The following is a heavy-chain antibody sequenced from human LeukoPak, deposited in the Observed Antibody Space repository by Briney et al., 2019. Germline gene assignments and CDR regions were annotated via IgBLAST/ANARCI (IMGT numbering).Heavy chain of an antibody. V-gene: IGHV3-23*01. J-gene: IGHJ4*02. D-gene: IGHD3-9*01. CDR3: AKGLARDRYDILTGYYTFQPSNFDY. Sequence: PGGSLRLSCAASGLTFDDYAMHWVRQAPGKGLEWVSAISGSGGSTYYADSVKGRFTISRDNSKNTLYLQMNSLRAEDTAVYYCAKGLARDRYDILTGYYTFQPSNFDYWGQGTLVTVSS. CDR2: ISGSGGST. CDR1: GLTFDDYA.